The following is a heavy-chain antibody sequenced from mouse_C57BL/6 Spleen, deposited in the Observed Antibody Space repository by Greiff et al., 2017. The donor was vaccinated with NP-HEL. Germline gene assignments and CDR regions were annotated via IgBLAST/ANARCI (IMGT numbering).Heavy chain of an antibody. D-gene: IGHD1-1*01. CDR1: GYAFSSSW. J-gene: IGHJ1*03. Sequence: QVTLKVSGPELVKPGASVKISCKASGYAFSSSWMNWVKQRPGKGLEWIGRIYPGDGDTNYNGKFKGKATLTADKSSSTAYMQLSSLTSEDSAVYFCARREDYGSNWYFDVWGTGTTVTVSS. CDR2: IYPGDGDT. V-gene: IGHV1-82*01. CDR3: ARREDYGSNWYFDV.